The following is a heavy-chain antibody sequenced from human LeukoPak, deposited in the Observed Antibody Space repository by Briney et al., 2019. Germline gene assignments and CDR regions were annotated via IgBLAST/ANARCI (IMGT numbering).Heavy chain of an antibody. CDR2: IYTSGST. V-gene: IGHV4-4*07. D-gene: IGHD3-22*01. Sequence: SETLSLTCTVSGGSISSYYWSWIRQPAGKGLEWIGRIYTSGSTNYNPSLKSRVTMSVDTSKNQFSLKLSSVTAADTAVYYCARVTHYYDSSGYEYYFDYWGQGTLATVSS. CDR3: ARVTHYYDSSGYEYYFDY. J-gene: IGHJ4*02. CDR1: GGSISSYY.